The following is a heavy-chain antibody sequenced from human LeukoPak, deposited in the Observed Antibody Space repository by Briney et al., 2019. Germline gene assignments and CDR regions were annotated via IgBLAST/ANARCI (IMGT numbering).Heavy chain of an antibody. CDR1: GFTFDHYA. D-gene: IGHD2-2*01. CDR2: INWNSGGV. CDR3: VKGFCSTITCYGLDP. J-gene: IGHJ5*02. Sequence: GGSLRLSCAASGFTFDHYAMHWVRQAPGRGLEWVSGINWNSGGVGYADSLKGRFTISRDNAKNSLYLQMNSLRPEDTALYYCVKGFCSTITCYGLDPWGHGILVNVSS. V-gene: IGHV3-9*01.